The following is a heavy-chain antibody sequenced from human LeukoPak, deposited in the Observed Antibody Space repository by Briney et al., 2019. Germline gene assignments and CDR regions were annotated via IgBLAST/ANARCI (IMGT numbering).Heavy chain of an antibody. CDR3: ATLDY. Sequence: NPSETLSLTCTVSGGSISTSNYYWGWIRQPPGKGLEWIGNIFYSGSTYYNPSLKSRVTISVDTSKNQFSLKLSSVTAADTAVYYCATLDYWGQGTLVTVSS. J-gene: IGHJ4*02. CDR2: IFYSGST. CDR1: GGSISTSNYY. V-gene: IGHV4-39*07.